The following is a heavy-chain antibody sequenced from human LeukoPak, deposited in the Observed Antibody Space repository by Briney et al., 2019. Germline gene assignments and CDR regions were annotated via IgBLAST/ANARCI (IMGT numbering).Heavy chain of an antibody. Sequence: GGSLRLSCSASGFTLRTYGMHWVRQAPGKGLEWVALIWYDGSSKFYLDSVKGRFTISRDNSNNTLSLELKSLRVEDTGLYYCVRSTAAALNNIFDMWGQGTMVIVSS. CDR3: VRSTAAALNNIFDM. V-gene: IGHV3-33*01. CDR1: GFTLRTYG. J-gene: IGHJ3*02. D-gene: IGHD6-13*01. CDR2: IWYDGSSK.